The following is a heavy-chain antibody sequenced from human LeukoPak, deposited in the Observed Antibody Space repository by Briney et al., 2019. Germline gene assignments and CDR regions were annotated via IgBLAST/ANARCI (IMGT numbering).Heavy chain of an antibody. Sequence: GGSLRLSCVASGFTLINACMSWVRQPPGGGLEWVGRIKSKTEDGTTEYAAPVKGRFSISRDDSKNTLYLQMNRLKTEDTAVYYCTTETGKWLRFLVRESRYNYYYYMDVSGKGTTVTISS. J-gene: IGHJ6*03. CDR3: TTETGKWLRFLVRESRYNYYYYMDV. V-gene: IGHV3-15*01. CDR2: IKSKTEDGTT. CDR1: GFTLINAC. D-gene: IGHD5-12*01.